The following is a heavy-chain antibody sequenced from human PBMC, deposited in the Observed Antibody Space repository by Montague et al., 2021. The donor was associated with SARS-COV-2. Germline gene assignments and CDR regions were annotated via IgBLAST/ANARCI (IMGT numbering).Heavy chain of an antibody. Sequence: SETLSLTCTVSGGSISSYYWSWIRQPPGKGLEWIGSIYYSGSTYCNPSLKSRVTISVDTSKNQFSLKLSSVTAADTAVYYCARQFSREKWVDYWGQGTLATVSS. J-gene: IGHJ4*02. CDR2: IYYSGST. CDR3: ARQFSREKWVDY. V-gene: IGHV4-59*05. D-gene: IGHD1-26*01. CDR1: GGSISSYY.